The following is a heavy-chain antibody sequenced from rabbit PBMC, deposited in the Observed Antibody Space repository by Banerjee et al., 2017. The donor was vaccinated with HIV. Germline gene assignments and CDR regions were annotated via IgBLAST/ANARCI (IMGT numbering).Heavy chain of an antibody. CDR2: IYTGSGST. V-gene: IGHV1S47*01. CDR1: GFSFSSSYY. Sequence: QEQLVESGGGLVQPEGSLTLTCTASGFSFSSSYYMCWVRQAPGKGLEWIGCIYTGSGSTYYASWAKGRFTISRSTSLNTVTLQMTSLTAADTATYFCARGGYTSSGYYNLWGPGTLVTVS. CDR3: ARGGYTSSGYYNL. J-gene: IGHJ4*01. D-gene: IGHD1-1*01.